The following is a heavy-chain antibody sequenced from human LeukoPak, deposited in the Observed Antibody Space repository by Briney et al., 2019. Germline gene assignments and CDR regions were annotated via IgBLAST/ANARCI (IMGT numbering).Heavy chain of an antibody. CDR1: GDSISTSNSY. CDR2: IYLSGST. J-gene: IGHJ4*02. Sequence: SETLSLTCTVSGDSISTSNSYWGWIRQPPGKGLEWIGSIYLSGSTYYNPSLKSRVTISVDTSKNQFSLKLSSVTAADTAVYYCARVPTVTFFDYWGQGTLVTVSS. D-gene: IGHD4-17*01. V-gene: IGHV4-39*07. CDR3: ARVPTVTFFDY.